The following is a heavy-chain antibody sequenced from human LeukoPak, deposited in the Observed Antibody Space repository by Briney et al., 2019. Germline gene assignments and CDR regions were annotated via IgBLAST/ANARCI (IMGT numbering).Heavy chain of an antibody. V-gene: IGHV1-69*06. CDR1: GYTFTGYY. D-gene: IGHD3-22*01. Sequence: SVKVSCKASGYTFTGYYMHWVRQAPGQGLEWMGGIIPIFGTANYAQKFQGRVTITADKSTSTAYMELSSLRSEDTAVYYCASDYDSSGYWDRPNWFDPWGQGTLVTVSS. CDR3: ASDYDSSGYWDRPNWFDP. J-gene: IGHJ5*02. CDR2: IIPIFGTA.